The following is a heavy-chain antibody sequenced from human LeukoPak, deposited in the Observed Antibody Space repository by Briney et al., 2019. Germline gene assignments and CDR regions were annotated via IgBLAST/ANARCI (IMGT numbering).Heavy chain of an antibody. CDR1: GGSISSYY. CDR2: IYYSGST. CDR3: ARASVAGCDY. Sequence: SETLSLTCTVSGGSISSYYWSWIRQPPGKGLEWIGYIYYSGSTNYNPSLKSRVTMSVDTSKNQFSLKLSSVTAADTAVYYCARASVAGCDYWGQGTLVTVSS. D-gene: IGHD6-19*01. J-gene: IGHJ4*02. V-gene: IGHV4-59*12.